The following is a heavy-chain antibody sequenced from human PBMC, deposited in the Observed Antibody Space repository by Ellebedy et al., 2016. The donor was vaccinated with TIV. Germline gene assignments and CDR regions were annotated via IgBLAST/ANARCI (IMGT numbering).Heavy chain of an antibody. CDR2: ISGSSVDT. D-gene: IGHD3-3*01. Sequence: GESLKISCVVSGFSFSDHYMNWIRQTPGKGLEWLSYISGSSVDTNYADSVKGRITISRDNAKNSLYLQMNGLRAEDTAIYYCARGGFWSGYCDFDYWGQGTLVTVSS. CDR1: GFSFSDHY. CDR3: ARGGFWSGYCDFDY. J-gene: IGHJ4*02. V-gene: IGHV3-11*05.